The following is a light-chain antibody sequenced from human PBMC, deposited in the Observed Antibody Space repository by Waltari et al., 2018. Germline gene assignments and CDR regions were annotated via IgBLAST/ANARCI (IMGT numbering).Light chain of an antibody. J-gene: IGLJ2*01. CDR2: DVN. Sequence: QSALTQPASVSGSPGQSITISCAGTSSDVGNSNYVSWYQQYPGKAPKLMIHDVNKRPSGVTNRVSGSKSGNTASLTISGLQPEDEAGYYCCAHAGSYSFVFGGGTRVTVL. CDR1: SSDVGNSNY. CDR3: CAHAGSYSFV. V-gene: IGLV2-23*02.